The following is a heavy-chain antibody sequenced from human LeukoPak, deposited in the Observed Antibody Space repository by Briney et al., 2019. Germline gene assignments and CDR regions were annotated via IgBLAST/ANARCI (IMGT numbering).Heavy chain of an antibody. J-gene: IGHJ4*02. D-gene: IGHD3-16*01. Sequence: ASETLSLTCTVSAGSISSFFWSWIRQPPGKGLEWIGYIHYSESTNYDPSLKNRVTMSVDTSKNQFSLKLSSVTAADTAVYYCARHGTLGHFDSWGQGTLVTVSS. CDR2: IHYSEST. CDR3: ARHGTLGHFDS. CDR1: AGSISSFF. V-gene: IGHV4-59*08.